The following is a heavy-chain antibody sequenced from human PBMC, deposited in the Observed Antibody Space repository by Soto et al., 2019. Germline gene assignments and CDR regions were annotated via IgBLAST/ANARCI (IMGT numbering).Heavy chain of an antibody. V-gene: IGHV1-69*01. CDR3: ARFAESSGYFDF. Sequence: QVQLVQSGADVRKPGSSVKVSCKASGGSFTSHAICWVRQAPGQGLELMGGIIPTFTTANYAQKFQGRVTITADESTTTVYMELSSLRSDDTAVYYCARFAESSGYFDFWGQGSLVTVSS. CDR2: IIPTFTTA. CDR1: GGSFTSHA. D-gene: IGHD6-19*01. J-gene: IGHJ4*02.